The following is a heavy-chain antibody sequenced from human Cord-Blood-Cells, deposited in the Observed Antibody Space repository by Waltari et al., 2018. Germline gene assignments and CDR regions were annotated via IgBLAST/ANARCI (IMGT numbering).Heavy chain of an antibody. J-gene: IGHJ5*02. CDR2: IYYSGST. D-gene: IGHD7-27*01. V-gene: IGHV4-39*01. CDR3: ARQTGNWFDP. Sequence: QLQLQESGPGLVKPSETLSLTCTVSGGSISSSSYYWGWIRQPPGQGLEWIGSIYYSGSTYYNPSLKSRVTISVDTSKNQFSLKLSSVTATDTAVYYCARQTGNWFDPWGQGTLVTVSS. CDR1: GGSISSSSYY.